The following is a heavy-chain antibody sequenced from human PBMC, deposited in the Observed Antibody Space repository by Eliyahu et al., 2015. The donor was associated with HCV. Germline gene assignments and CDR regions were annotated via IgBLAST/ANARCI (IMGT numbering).Heavy chain of an antibody. D-gene: IGHD2-2*01. V-gene: IGHV3-7*01. Sequence: EVQLVESGGGLVQPGGSLRLSCAASGFXFXXYWXXWVRQAPGKGLEWVAXIKQDGSEKYYVDSVKGRFTISRDNAKNSLYLQMNSLRAEDTAVYYCARFGGRSTSWPRERGWFDPWGQGTLVTVSS. CDR2: IKQDGSEK. CDR1: GFXFXXYW. CDR3: ARFGGRSTSWPRERGWFDP. J-gene: IGHJ5*02.